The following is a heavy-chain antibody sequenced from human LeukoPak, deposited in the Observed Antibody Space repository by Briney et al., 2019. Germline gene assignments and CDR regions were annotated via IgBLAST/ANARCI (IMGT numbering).Heavy chain of an antibody. CDR1: GGSISIRNYY. CDR3: ARLLGWCHAHSFSYYRHFDS. Sequence: SETLSLTCTVSGGSISIRNYYWGWIRQPPGKGLEWIRIIYNSGTTYYNPSLDSRVTISVDTSKNQFSLKLRSVTAADTAVYFCARLLGWCHAHSFSYYRHFDSWGQGTLVTVSP. CDR2: IYNSGTT. V-gene: IGHV4-39*01. J-gene: IGHJ4*02. D-gene: IGHD2-8*01.